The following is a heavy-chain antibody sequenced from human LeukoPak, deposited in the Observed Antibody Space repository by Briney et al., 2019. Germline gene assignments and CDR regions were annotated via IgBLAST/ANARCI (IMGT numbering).Heavy chain of an antibody. D-gene: IGHD6-13*01. Sequence: PGRSLRLSCAASGFTFSSYGMHWVRQAPGKGLEWVAVIWCDGSNNYYADSVKGRFTISRDNSKNTLYLQMNSLRAEDTAVYYCARELSSSWYGNGFGWFDPWGQGTLVTVSS. V-gene: IGHV3-33*01. CDR3: ARELSSSWYGNGFGWFDP. J-gene: IGHJ5*02. CDR1: GFTFSSYG. CDR2: IWCDGSNN.